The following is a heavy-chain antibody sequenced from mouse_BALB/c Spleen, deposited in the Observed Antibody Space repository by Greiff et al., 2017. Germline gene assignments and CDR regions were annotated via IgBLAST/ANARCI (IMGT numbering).Heavy chain of an antibody. CDR3: ASGGYGNFDY. CDR2: IYPGDGDT. J-gene: IGHJ2*01. D-gene: IGHD2-1*01. V-gene: IGHV1-87*01. CDR1: GYTFTSYW. Sequence: QVQLKESGAELARPGASVKLSCKASGYTFTSYWMQWVKQRPGQGLEWIGAIYPGDGDTRYTQKFKGKATLTADKSSSTAYMQLSSLASEDSAVYYCASGGYGNFDYWGQGTTLTVSS.